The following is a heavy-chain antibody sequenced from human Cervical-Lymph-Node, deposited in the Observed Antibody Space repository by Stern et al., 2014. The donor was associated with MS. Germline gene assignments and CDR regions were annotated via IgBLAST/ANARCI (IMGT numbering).Heavy chain of an antibody. D-gene: IGHD1-1*01. CDR3: ANGGTTWN. CDR2: ISQAGSEK. J-gene: IGHJ4*02. V-gene: IGHV3-7*03. Sequence: EVQLVESGGGEVPSGGSLRLSCVASDLAFSRYWMNWVRQAPGKGLEWVANISQAGSEKYYVDSVKGRFTISRDNAKKSLYLQMNNLRSEDTAVYYCANGGTTWNWGQGTLVTVSS. CDR1: DLAFSRYW.